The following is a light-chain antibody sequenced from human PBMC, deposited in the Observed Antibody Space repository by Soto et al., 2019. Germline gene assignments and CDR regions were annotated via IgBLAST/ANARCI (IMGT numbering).Light chain of an antibody. CDR3: SSYAGSNNFRV. CDR1: SSDVGDNKY. Sequence: QSALTQPPSASGSPGQSVTISCTGTSSDVGDNKYVSWYQQQPGKAPQLIIYEISERPSGVPDRFSGSKSGNTASLTVSGLRAEDEADYYCSSYAGSNNFRVFGGGTKVTVL. CDR2: EIS. V-gene: IGLV2-8*01. J-gene: IGLJ2*01.